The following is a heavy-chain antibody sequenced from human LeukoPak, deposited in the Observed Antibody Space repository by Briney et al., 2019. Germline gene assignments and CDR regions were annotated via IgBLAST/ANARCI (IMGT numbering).Heavy chain of an antibody. CDR1: GFTFSSYS. Sequence: GGSLRLSCAASGFTFSSYSMNWVRQAPGKGLVWVSRINSDGSSTSYADSVKGRFTISRDNAKNTLYLQMNSLRAEDTAVYYCAVQRTLWQQVLDHWGQGTLVTVSS. CDR2: INSDGSST. CDR3: AVQRTLWQQVLDH. J-gene: IGHJ4*02. V-gene: IGHV3-74*01. D-gene: IGHD6-13*01.